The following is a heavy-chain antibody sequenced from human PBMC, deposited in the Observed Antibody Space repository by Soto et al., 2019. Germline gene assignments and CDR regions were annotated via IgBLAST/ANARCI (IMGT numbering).Heavy chain of an antibody. CDR2: INPDSGGT. Sequence: ASVKVSCKASGYMFTGYYMHWVRQAPGQGLEWMGWINPDSGGTNYQQKFQGRVTMTRDTSISTAYLELSSLRSDDTAVYYCTRKVATSNFDYWGQGTLVTVS. CDR1: GYMFTGYY. J-gene: IGHJ4*02. D-gene: IGHD5-12*01. CDR3: TRKVATSNFDY. V-gene: IGHV1-2*02.